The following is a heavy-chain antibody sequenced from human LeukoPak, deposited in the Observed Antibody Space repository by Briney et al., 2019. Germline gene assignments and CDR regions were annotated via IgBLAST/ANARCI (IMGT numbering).Heavy chain of an antibody. CDR3: ARDLDSSSWYMDS. J-gene: IGHJ4*02. CDR1: GYTFTTYY. Sequence: ASVKVSCKASGYTFTTYYMHWGRQAPGHGREWMGRINPSGGSTSYAQKFQRRVTMTRDTSTSTVYMELSSLRSEDTAVYYCARDLDSSSWYMDSWGQGTLVTVSS. CDR2: INPSGGST. V-gene: IGHV1-46*01. D-gene: IGHD6-13*01.